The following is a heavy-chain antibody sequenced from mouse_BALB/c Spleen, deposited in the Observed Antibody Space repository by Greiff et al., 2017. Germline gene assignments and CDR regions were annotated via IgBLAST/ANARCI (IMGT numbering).Heavy chain of an antibody. Sequence: EVKLVESGPELVKPGASVKVSCKASGYSFTDYNMYWVKQSHGKSLEWIGYIDPYNGGTSYNQKFKGKATLTVDKSSSTAFMHLNSLTSEDSAVYYCARVYYYGSSYVDAMDYWGQGTSVTVSS. CDR3: ARVYYYGSSYVDAMDY. V-gene: IGHV1S135*01. J-gene: IGHJ4*01. CDR2: IDPYNGGT. CDR1: GYSFTDYN. D-gene: IGHD1-1*01.